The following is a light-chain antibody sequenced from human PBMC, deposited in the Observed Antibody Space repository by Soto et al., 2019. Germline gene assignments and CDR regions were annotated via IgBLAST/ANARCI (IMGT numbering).Light chain of an antibody. CDR3: QHYDDLPPWT. Sequence: DIQMTQSPSSLSASVGDRVTITCQAGHDISSYLSWFQQKPGQAPKLLIYDASNLEPRVPSRFSGSGSGSDFTFTISSLQPEDIATYFCQHYDDLPPWTFGQGTKVDIK. CDR1: HDISSY. J-gene: IGKJ1*01. CDR2: DAS. V-gene: IGKV1-33*01.